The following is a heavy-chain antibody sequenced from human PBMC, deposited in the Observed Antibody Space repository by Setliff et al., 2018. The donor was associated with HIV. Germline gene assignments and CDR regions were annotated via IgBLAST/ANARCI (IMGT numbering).Heavy chain of an antibody. CDR1: GGSFSGYY. Sequence: KTSETLSLTCAVYGGSFSGYYWSWIRQPPGKGLEWIGKINHGGSTNYNPSLKSRVTISIDTSKNQFSLKLSSVTAADTAVYYCASDYSSRHDAFDLWGQGTVVTVSS. D-gene: IGHD6-13*01. CDR3: ASDYSSRHDAFDL. J-gene: IGHJ3*01. CDR2: INHGGST. V-gene: IGHV4-34*01.